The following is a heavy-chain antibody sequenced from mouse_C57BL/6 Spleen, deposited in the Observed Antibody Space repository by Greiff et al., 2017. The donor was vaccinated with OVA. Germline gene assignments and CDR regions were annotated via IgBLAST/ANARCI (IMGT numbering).Heavy chain of an antibody. CDR1: GYSITRGYY. CDR3: ARGEWCAY. V-gene: IGHV3-6*01. CDR2: ISYDGSN. J-gene: IGHJ3*01. Sequence: DVKLQESGPGLVKPSQSLSLTCSVPGYSITRGYYWNWIRQFPGNKLEWMGYISYDGSNNYNPSLKNRLSITRDTSKNQFFLKLNSVTTEDTATYYCARGEWCAYWGQGTLVTVSA.